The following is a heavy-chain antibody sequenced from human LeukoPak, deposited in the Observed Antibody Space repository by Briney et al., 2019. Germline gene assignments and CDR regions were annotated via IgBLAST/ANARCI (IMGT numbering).Heavy chain of an antibody. D-gene: IGHD3-10*01. J-gene: IGHJ4*02. CDR2: ISGSGGST. Sequence: GGSLRLSCAASGFTFSSYAMSCVRQAPGGGLEGVSSISGSGGSTYYADSVKSRFNISRDNSKNTLYLQMNSLRAEDTAVYYCARDTLLDYYYGSGTPYFDYWGQGALVTVSS. V-gene: IGHV3-23*01. CDR1: GFTFSSYA. CDR3: ARDTLLDYYYGSGTPYFDY.